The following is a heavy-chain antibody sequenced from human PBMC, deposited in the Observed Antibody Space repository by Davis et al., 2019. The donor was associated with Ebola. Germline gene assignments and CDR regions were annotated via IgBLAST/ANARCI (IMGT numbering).Heavy chain of an antibody. J-gene: IGHJ4*01. CDR3: AASAGTVGKFDY. CDR1: GYTFTSYD. V-gene: IGHV1-8*01. CDR2: LNPNSGNT. D-gene: IGHD1-14*01. Sequence: AASVKVSCKASGYTFTSYDINWVRQATGQGLEWMGWLNPNSGNTDSTHKFQGRLTMTKNISIGTAYMELSTLTSEDTAVYYCAASAGTVGKFDYWGQGTLVTVSS.